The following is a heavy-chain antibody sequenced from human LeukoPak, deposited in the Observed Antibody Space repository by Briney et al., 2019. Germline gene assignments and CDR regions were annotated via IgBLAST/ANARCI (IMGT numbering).Heavy chain of an antibody. D-gene: IGHD1-14*01. CDR3: ARDWAGSSHQDY. Sequence: GGSLRLSCAASGFSFANYAMSWVRQAPGKGLEWVSIISNNAGSTYYANSVKGRFTISRDNAKNSLYLQMNSLRAEDTAVYYCARDWAGSSHQDYWGQGTLVTVSS. CDR1: GFSFANYA. J-gene: IGHJ4*02. V-gene: IGHV3-23*01. CDR2: ISNNAGST.